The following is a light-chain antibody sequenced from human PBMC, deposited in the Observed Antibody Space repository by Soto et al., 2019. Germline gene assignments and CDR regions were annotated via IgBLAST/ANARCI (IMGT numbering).Light chain of an antibody. CDR2: DAS. J-gene: IGKJ2*01. V-gene: IGKV3-11*01. CDR1: LSVSNS. CDR3: QQSRNWS. Sequence: EIVLTQSPATLSLSPGERATLSCRASLSVSNSLAWYQQKPGQAPRLLIYDASNRATGIQARFSGSGSATDFTLTISSLEPEDFAVYYCQQSRNWSFGQGTKLEIK.